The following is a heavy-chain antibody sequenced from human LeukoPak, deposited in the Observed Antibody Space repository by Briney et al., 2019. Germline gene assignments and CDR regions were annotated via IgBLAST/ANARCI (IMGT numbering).Heavy chain of an antibody. J-gene: IGHJ4*02. CDR3: ARQDPPYYFDY. V-gene: IGHV4-59*08. CDR2: IYYTGSA. Sequence: ASETLSLTCTVSGAPITRYYWSWIRQPPGKGLEWIGYIYYTGSANYNPSLKSRVTISVDTSKNQFSLKLSSVTAADTAVYYCARQDPPYYFDYWGQGTLVTVSS. CDR1: GAPITRYY.